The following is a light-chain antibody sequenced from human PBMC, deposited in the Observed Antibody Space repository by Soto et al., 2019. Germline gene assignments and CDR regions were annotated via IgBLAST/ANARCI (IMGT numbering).Light chain of an antibody. CDR2: SAS. CDR1: RGISSY. CDR3: QQLNSYPQT. J-gene: IGKJ5*01. Sequence: IQLTQSPSSLSASVGDRFTVTFQAIRGISSYLAWYQQKPGKAPKLLVYSASTLQSGVPSRFSGSGSGPDFTLTISSLQPEDSATYFCQQLNSYPQTFGQGTRLEIK. V-gene: IGKV1-9*01.